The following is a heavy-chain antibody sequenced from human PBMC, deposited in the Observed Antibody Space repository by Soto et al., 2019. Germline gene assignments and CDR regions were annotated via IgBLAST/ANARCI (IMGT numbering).Heavy chain of an antibody. CDR3: ARDDATVLRYFDWLPNLYYYDGMDV. D-gene: IGHD3-9*01. CDR1: GFTFSSYS. Sequence: EVQLVESGGGLVKPGGSLRLSCAASGFTFSSYSMNWVRQAPGKGLEWVSSISSSSSYIYYADSVKGRFTISRDNAKNSLYLKMNRLRAEDTAVYYCARDDATVLRYFDWLPNLYYYDGMDVLGQGTTVTVSS. V-gene: IGHV3-21*01. J-gene: IGHJ6*02. CDR2: ISSSSSYI.